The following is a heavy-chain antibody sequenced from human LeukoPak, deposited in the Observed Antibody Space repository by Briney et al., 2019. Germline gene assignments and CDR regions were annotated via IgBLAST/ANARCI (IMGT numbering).Heavy chain of an antibody. CDR2: IYYSGNT. V-gene: IGHV4-39*01. CDR1: GGSISSSSYY. Sequence: SETLSLTCTVSGGSISSSSYYWGWIRQPPGKELEWIGSIYYSGNTYYNASLKSRVTISGDTSKNQFSLILSSVTAADTAVYYCATPGLARAYWGQGTLVTVSS. J-gene: IGHJ4*02. CDR3: ATPGLARAY.